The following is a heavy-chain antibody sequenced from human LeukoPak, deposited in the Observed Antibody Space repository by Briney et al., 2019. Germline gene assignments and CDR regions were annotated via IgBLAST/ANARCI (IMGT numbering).Heavy chain of an antibody. D-gene: IGHD1-26*01. CDR3: ARLSGSFLDY. J-gene: IGHJ4*02. CDR2: ISSSSSYI. CDR1: GFTFSSYS. V-gene: IGHV3-21*01. Sequence: PGGSLRLSCAASGFTFSSYSMNWVRQAPRKGLEWVSSISSSSSYIYYADSVKGRFTISRDNAKNSLYLQMNSLRAEDTAVYYCARLSGSFLDYWGQGTLVTVSS.